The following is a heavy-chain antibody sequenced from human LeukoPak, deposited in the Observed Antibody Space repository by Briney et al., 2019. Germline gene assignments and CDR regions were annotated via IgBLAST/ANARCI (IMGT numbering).Heavy chain of an antibody. D-gene: IGHD6-13*01. J-gene: IGHJ4*02. Sequence: GGSLRLSCAVSGFTFSSYAMSWVRQVPGKGLEWVSAISGSGDITYYADSVKGRFTISRDNSRNTLYMQMNSLRAEDTAVYYCAKYWFSSSWFDYWGQGTLVTVSS. V-gene: IGHV3-23*01. CDR1: GFTFSSYA. CDR3: AKYWFSSSWFDY. CDR2: ISGSGDIT.